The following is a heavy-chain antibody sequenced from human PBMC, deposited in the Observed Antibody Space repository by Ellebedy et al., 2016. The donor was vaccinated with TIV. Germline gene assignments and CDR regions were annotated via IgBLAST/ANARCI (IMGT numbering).Heavy chain of an antibody. CDR2: ISSSGSSI. D-gene: IGHD6-19*01. CDR3: ARDRSSSGWYKGYFDY. V-gene: IGHV3-11*04. CDR1: GFTFSDYY. Sequence: GESLKISCAASGFTFSDYYMSWIRQAPGKGLEWVSYISSSGSSIYYADSVKGRFTISRDNAKNSLYLQMNSLRAEDTAVYYCARDRSSSGWYKGYFDYWGQGTLVTVSS. J-gene: IGHJ4*02.